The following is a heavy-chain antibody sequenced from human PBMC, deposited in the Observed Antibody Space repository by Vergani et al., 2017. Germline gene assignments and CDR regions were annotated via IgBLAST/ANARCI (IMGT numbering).Heavy chain of an antibody. CDR2: FDPEDGET. Sequence: QVQLVQSGAEVKKPGASVKVSCKVSGYTLTELSMHWVRQAPGKGLEWMGGFDPEDGETIYAQKFQGRVTMTEDTSTDPAYMELSSLRSEDTAVYYCAALSPSIAVACLFYYYYYGMDVWGQGTTVTVSS. CDR3: AALSPSIAVACLFYYYYYGMDV. D-gene: IGHD6-19*01. V-gene: IGHV1-24*01. J-gene: IGHJ6*02. CDR1: GYTLTELS.